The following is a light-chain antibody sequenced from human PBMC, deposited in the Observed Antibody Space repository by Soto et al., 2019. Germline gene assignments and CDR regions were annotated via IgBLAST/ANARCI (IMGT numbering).Light chain of an antibody. V-gene: IGLV2-23*01. CDR1: SSDVGNYNF. CDR3: CSYAGSSPPVV. Sequence: QSALTQPASVSGSPGQSITISCTGTSSDVGNYNFVSWYQQHPGKAPKVMIYEGSKRPSGVSNRFSGSKSGNTASVTISGVQAEDEADYYCCSYAGSSPPVVFGGGTKLTVL. J-gene: IGLJ2*01. CDR2: EGS.